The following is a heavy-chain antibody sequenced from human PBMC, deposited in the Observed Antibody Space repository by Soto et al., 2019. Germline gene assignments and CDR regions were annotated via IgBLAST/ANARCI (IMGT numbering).Heavy chain of an antibody. D-gene: IGHD1-7*01. CDR2: INPNSGGT. CDR3: ARGGNWNYVASPYYYYGMEV. J-gene: IGHJ6*02. V-gene: IGHV1-2*04. CDR1: GYTFTGYY. Sequence: ASVKVSCKASGYTFTGYYMHWVRQAPGQGLEWMGWINPNSGGTNYAQKFQGWVTMTRDTSISTAYMELSRLRSDDTAVYYCARGGNWNYVASPYYYYGMEVWGQGTTVTVSS.